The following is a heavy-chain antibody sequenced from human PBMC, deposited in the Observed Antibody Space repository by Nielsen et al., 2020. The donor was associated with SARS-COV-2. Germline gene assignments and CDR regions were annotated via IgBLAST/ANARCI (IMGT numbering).Heavy chain of an antibody. CDR2: INHSGST. V-gene: IGHV4-34*01. CDR3: ARIIAARMPATLNFDY. CDR1: GGSFSGYY. D-gene: IGHD6-6*01. J-gene: IGHJ4*02. Sequence: SETLSLTCAVYGGSFSGYYWSWIRQPPGKGLEWIGEINHSGSTNYNPSLKSRVTISVDTSKNQFSLKLSSVTAADTAVYYCARIIAARMPATLNFDYWGQGTLVTVSS.